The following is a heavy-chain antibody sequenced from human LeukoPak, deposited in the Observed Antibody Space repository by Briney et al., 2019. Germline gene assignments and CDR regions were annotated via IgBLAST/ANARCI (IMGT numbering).Heavy chain of an antibody. V-gene: IGHV4-39*07. D-gene: IGHD2-15*01. CDR2: IYYTGST. J-gene: IGHJ6*03. Sequence: SETLSLTCTVSGGSISTSSYYWGWVRQPPGKGLEWIGNIYYTGSTYYNASLQSRVTISIDMSKNQFSLRLSSVTAADTAVYYCARAGVVGSGGSYINYYYYYMDVWGKGTTVTISS. CDR1: GGSISTSSYY. CDR3: ARAGVVGSGGSYINYYYYYMDV.